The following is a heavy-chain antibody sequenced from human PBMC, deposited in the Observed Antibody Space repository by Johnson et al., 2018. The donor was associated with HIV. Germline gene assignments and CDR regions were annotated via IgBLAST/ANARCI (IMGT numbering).Heavy chain of an antibody. D-gene: IGHD2-15*01. Sequence: QVQLVASGGGAVQPGTPLRLSCAASGFTFSSYGIHWVRQAPGKGLEWVAFIWHDGRDVYYADSVKGRFTVSRDNSKNAVYLQMNSLRAEDTAVYYCASYCSGGSCYRRSPSDAFDIWGQGTMVTVSS. CDR3: ASYCSGGSCYRRSPSDAFDI. J-gene: IGHJ3*02. CDR2: IWHDGRDV. V-gene: IGHV3-33*03. CDR1: GFTFSSYG.